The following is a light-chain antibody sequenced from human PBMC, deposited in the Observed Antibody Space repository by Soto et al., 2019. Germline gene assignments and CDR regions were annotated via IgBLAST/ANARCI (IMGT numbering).Light chain of an antibody. CDR3: QSYDSSLSGVV. Sequence: QSVLTQPPSVSGAPGQRVTISCTGSSSNIGAGYDVHWYQQLPGTAPKLLIYGNSNRPSGVPDRFSGSKSGTSASLAITGLRAEDEADYYCQSYDSSLSGVVFGGGTKVTV. V-gene: IGLV1-40*01. CDR1: SSNIGAGYD. J-gene: IGLJ3*02. CDR2: GNS.